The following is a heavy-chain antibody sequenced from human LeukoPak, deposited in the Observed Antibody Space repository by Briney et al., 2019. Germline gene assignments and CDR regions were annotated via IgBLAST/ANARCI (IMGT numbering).Heavy chain of an antibody. CDR1: GFTFSSYG. CDR2: ISSSSSYI. CDR3: ARAPRGATTRYFDY. D-gene: IGHD1-26*01. Sequence: GRSLRLSCAASGFTFSSYGMHWVRQAPGKGLEWVSSISSSSSYIYYADSVKGRFTISRDNAKNSLYLQMNSLRAEDTAVYYCARAPRGATTRYFDYWGQGTLVTVPS. V-gene: IGHV3-21*01. J-gene: IGHJ4*02.